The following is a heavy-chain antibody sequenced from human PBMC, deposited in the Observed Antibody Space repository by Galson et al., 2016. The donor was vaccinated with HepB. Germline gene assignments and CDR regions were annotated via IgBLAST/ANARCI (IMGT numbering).Heavy chain of an antibody. CDR1: GGSISNSDW. D-gene: IGHD1-1*01. CDR2: IHRTGST. V-gene: IGHV4-4*02. Sequence: SETLSLTCAVSGGSISNSDWWSWVRQPPGKGLEWIGEIHRTGSTNYNPSLKSRVTISVDKANEQISLNLYSVTAADAAVYYCASQQLSYTWGYWGQGTQVTVSS. CDR3: ASQQLSYTWGY. J-gene: IGHJ4*02.